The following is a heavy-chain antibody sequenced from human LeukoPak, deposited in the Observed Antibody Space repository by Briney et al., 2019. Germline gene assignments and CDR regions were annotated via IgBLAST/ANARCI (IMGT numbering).Heavy chain of an antibody. CDR2: ISTSSSHI. V-gene: IGHV3-21*01. CDR1: GFTFSFYM. CDR3: ARDDNWNDKPFDL. J-gene: IGHJ4*02. Sequence: GGSLRLSCTASGFTFSFYMMNWVRQAPGKGREWVSSISTSSSHIYYADSLKGRFTASRDNAKNSLYLQMINLRAEDTAVYYCARDDNWNDKPFDLWGPGTLVTVSS. D-gene: IGHD1-20*01.